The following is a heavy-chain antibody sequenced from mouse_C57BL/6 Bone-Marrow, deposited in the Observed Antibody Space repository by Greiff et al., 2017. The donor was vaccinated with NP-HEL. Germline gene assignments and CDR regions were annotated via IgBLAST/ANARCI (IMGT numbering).Heavy chain of an antibody. CDR3: AKLRSILWGDAMDY. CDR1: GFSLTSYG. V-gene: IGHV2-9*01. Sequence: VKLQESGPGLVAPSQSLSITCTVSGFSLTSYGVDWVRQPPGKGLEWLGVIWGGGSTNYNSALMSRLSISKDNSKSQVFLQMNSLQTDDTAMYYCAKLRSILWGDAMDYWGQGTSVTVSS. D-gene: IGHD1-1*01. J-gene: IGHJ4*01. CDR2: IWGGGST.